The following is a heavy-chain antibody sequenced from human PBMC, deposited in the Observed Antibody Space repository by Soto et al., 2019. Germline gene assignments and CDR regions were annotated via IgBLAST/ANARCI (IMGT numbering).Heavy chain of an antibody. J-gene: IGHJ6*02. V-gene: IGHV1-18*01. CDR2: ISAYNGNT. CDR3: ARSSDILTGYYGMDV. D-gene: IGHD3-9*01. Sequence: QVQLVQSGAEVKKPGASVKVSCKASGYTFTSYGISWVRQAPGQGLEWMGWISAYNGNTNYAQKLQGRATMTTGTSTSTAYMELRSLRSDDTAVYYCARSSDILTGYYGMDVWGQGTTVTVSS. CDR1: GYTFTSYG.